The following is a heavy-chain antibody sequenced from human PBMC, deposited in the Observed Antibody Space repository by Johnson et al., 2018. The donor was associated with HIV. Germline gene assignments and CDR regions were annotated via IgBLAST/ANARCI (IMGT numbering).Heavy chain of an antibody. J-gene: IGHJ3*01. V-gene: IGHV3-30*02. CDR1: GFTFSSYG. CDR3: ASPPSGYDFWDGPNIFDV. D-gene: IGHD3-3*01. Sequence: QMQLVESGGGLVQPGGSLRLSCAASGFTFSSYGIHWVRQAPGKGLEWVAFIWHDGRDVYYADSVKGRFTISRDNSKNTLFLQMNSLRPEDTAVYYCASPPSGYDFWDGPNIFDVWGQGTMVSVAS. CDR2: IWHDGRDV.